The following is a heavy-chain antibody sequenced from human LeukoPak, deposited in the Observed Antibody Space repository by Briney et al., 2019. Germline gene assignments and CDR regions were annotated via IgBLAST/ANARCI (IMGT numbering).Heavy chain of an antibody. Sequence: GGSLRLSCAASGFTFSSYGMHWVRQAPGKGLEWVAVISYDGSNKYYADSVKGRFTISRDNSENTLYLQMNSLRAEDTAVYYCAKDTHYCSGGSCYPYFDYWGQGTLVTVSS. CDR3: AKDTHYCSGGSCYPYFDY. D-gene: IGHD2-15*01. CDR1: GFTFSSYG. J-gene: IGHJ4*02. CDR2: ISYDGSNK. V-gene: IGHV3-30*18.